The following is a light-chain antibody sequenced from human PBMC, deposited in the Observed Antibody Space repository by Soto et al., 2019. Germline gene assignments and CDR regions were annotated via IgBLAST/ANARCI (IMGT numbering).Light chain of an antibody. Sequence: EIVMTQSPATLSVSPGERATLSCRASQSVSSNLAWYQQKPGQAPRLLIYGASTRATGIPARFSGSGSGTEFTLHISSLQSEDVAVYYCQQYNNWPPWTFGQGTKVEIK. CDR2: GAS. J-gene: IGKJ1*01. CDR1: QSVSSN. CDR3: QQYNNWPPWT. V-gene: IGKV3-15*01.